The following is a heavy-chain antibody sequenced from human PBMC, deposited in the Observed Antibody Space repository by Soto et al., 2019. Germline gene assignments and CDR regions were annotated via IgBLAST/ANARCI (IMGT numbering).Heavy chain of an antibody. CDR3: ARGWHYYDSSGYYTTEFDY. D-gene: IGHD3-22*01. CDR1: GYSFTSYW. V-gene: IGHV5-51*01. CDR2: IYPGDSDT. Sequence: PGESLKISCKGSGYSFTSYWIGWVRQMPGKGLGWMGIIYPGDSDTRYSPSFQGQVTISADKSISTAYLQWSSLKASDTAMYYCARGWHYYDSSGYYTTEFDYWGQGTLVTVSS. J-gene: IGHJ4*02.